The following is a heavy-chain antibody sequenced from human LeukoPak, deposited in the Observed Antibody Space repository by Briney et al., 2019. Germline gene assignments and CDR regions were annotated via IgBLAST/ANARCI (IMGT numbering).Heavy chain of an antibody. CDR3: ARPNGYSSGWNNWFDP. CDR2: IYYSGST. D-gene: IGHD6-19*01. J-gene: IGHJ5*02. Sequence: SETLSLTCTVSGGSISSYYWSWIRQPPGKGLEWIGYIYYSGSTYYNPSLKSRVTISVDTSKNQFSPKLSSVTAADTAVYYCARPNGYSSGWNNWFDPWGQGTLVTVSS. V-gene: IGHV4-59*12. CDR1: GGSISSYY.